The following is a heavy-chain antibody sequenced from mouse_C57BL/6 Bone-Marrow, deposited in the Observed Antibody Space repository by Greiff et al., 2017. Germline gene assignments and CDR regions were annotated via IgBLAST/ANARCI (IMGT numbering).Heavy chain of an antibody. J-gene: IGHJ3*01. CDR3: TVFYYVSMWFAY. CDR2: IDPENGDT. V-gene: IGHV14-4*01. CDR1: GFNIKDDY. Sequence: EVQLQQSGAELVRPGASVKLSCTASGFNIKDDYMHWVKQRPEQGLEWIGWIDPENGDTESASKFQGKATITADTSSKTAYLQLSSLTSEDTAVSYCTVFYYVSMWFAYWGQGTLVTVSA. D-gene: IGHD1-1*01.